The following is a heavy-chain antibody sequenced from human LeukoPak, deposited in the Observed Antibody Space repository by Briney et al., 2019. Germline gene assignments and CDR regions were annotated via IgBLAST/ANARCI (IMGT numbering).Heavy chain of an antibody. Sequence: ASLKVSCKASGYTFASYNIHWVRQAPGQGLEWMGWINPPSGGTTYAQKFQGRVTMTRDTSISTAYMELSSLTSDDAAVYFCVRAGGTAHFDYWGQGTLVTV. CDR1: GYTFASYN. CDR2: INPPSGGT. D-gene: IGHD1-26*01. CDR3: VRAGGTAHFDY. V-gene: IGHV1-2*02. J-gene: IGHJ4*02.